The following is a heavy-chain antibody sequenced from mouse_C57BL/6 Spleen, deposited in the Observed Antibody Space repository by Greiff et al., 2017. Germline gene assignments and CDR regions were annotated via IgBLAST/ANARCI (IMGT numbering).Heavy chain of an antibody. CDR2: IHPNSGST. D-gene: IGHD1-1*02. CDR3: ARSYGGDYYAMDY. Sequence: VQLQQPGAELVKPGASVKLSCKASGYTFTSYWMHWVKQRPGQGLEWIGMIHPNSGSTNYNEKFKSKATLTVDKSSSTAYMQLSSLTSEDSAVYYCARSYGGDYYAMDYWGQGTSLTVSS. J-gene: IGHJ4*01. CDR1: GYTFTSYW. V-gene: IGHV1-64*01.